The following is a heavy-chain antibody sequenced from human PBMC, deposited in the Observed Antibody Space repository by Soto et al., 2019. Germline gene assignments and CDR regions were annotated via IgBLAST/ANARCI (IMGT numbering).Heavy chain of an antibody. CDR2: IIPIFGTA. Sequence: SVKVSCKASGGTFSSYAISCVRQAPGQGLEWMGGIIPIFGTANYAQKFQGRVTITADESTSTAYMELSSLRSEDTAVYYCARDGHGSGSYYTYYYYGMDVWGQGTTVTVSS. D-gene: IGHD3-10*01. V-gene: IGHV1-69*13. J-gene: IGHJ6*02. CDR3: ARDGHGSGSYYTYYYYGMDV. CDR1: GGTFSSYA.